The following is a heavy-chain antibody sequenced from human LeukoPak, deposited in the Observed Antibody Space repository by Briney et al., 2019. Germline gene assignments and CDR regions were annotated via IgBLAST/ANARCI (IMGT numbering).Heavy chain of an antibody. J-gene: IGHJ6*03. CDR1: GGSIGGYY. Sequence: SETLSLTCSVSGGSIGGYYWAWIRQPPGKGLEWIGNIYYSGSTNYNPSLKSRVTISVDTSKNQFSLKLSSVTAADTAVYYCTRGSIAYYYMDVWGKGTTVTISS. D-gene: IGHD3-22*01. CDR2: IYYSGST. CDR3: TRGSIAYYYMDV. V-gene: IGHV4-59*01.